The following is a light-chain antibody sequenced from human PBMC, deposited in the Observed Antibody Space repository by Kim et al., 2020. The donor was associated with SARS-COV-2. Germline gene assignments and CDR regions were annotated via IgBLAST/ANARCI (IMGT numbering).Light chain of an antibody. V-gene: IGLV4-69*01. Sequence: SVKLTCTQSSEYKTYASGWHQQLPEKCPRYLMNVDSDGSHTRGDGIPDRFSGSSSGAERYLTISSLQPEDEADYYCLTWGPGIRVFGGGTKLTVL. CDR2: VDSDGSH. CDR1: SEYKTYA. J-gene: IGLJ2*01. CDR3: LTWGPGIRV.